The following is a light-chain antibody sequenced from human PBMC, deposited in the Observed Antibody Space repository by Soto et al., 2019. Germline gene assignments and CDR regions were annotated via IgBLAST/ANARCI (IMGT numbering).Light chain of an antibody. CDR1: QSISGR. Sequence: DIQMTQSPSTLSASVGDRVTITCRASQSISGRLAWYQQKPGKAPKLLIYDASNLESGVPSRFSGSGSGTEFTLTISSLHPDDFATYYCQQCISWPLTFGGGTKVEIK. CDR2: DAS. CDR3: QQCISWPLT. J-gene: IGKJ4*01. V-gene: IGKV1-5*01.